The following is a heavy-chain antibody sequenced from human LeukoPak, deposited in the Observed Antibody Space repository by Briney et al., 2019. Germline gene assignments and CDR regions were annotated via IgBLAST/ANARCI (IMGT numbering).Heavy chain of an antibody. CDR2: INPSGGST. V-gene: IGHV1-46*01. D-gene: IGHD6-13*01. J-gene: IGHJ6*03. Sequence: ASVKVSCKASGYTFTSYYMHWVRQAPGQGLEWMGIINPSGGSTSYAQKFQGRVTMTRDMSTSTVYMELSRLRSDDTAVYYCARDASSSWPYYYYYYYMDVWGKGTTVTISS. CDR1: GYTFTSYY. CDR3: ARDASSSWPYYYYYYYMDV.